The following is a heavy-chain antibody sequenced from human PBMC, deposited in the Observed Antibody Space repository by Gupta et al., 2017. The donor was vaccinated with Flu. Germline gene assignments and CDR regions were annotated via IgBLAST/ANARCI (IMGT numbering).Heavy chain of an antibody. J-gene: IGHJ4*02. V-gene: IGHV3-21*01. CDR1: GFTFNRYN. CDR2: ISSSSTFL. CDR3: TRASGSYWHGWDY. D-gene: IGHD1-26*01. Sequence: EVQLVESGGGLVKPGGSLRLSCAASGFTFNRYNMNWVRQAPGKGLEWVSSISSSSTFLYYADSLKGRFTISRDNAKNSLYLQMNRLRAEDTAIYYCTRASGSYWHGWDYWGLVALVTIS.